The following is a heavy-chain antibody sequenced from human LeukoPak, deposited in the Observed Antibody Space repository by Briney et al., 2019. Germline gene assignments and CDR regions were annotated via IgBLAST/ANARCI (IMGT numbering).Heavy chain of an antibody. Sequence: PGGSLRLSCAASGFTFSSYSMNWVRQAPGKGLEWVSSISSSTSYIYYPDSVKGRFTISRDNAKNSLYLQMNSLRAEDTAVYYCARGLWFGETNTDPPVDYWGQGTLVTVSS. V-gene: IGHV3-21*04. CDR3: ARGLWFGETNTDPPVDY. CDR1: GFTFSSYS. CDR2: ISSSTSYI. J-gene: IGHJ4*02. D-gene: IGHD3-10*01.